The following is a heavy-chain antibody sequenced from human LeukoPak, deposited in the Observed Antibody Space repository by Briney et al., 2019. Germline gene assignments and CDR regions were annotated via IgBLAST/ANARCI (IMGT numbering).Heavy chain of an antibody. J-gene: IGHJ4*02. CDR1: GGSISSGDYY. CDR3: LTYYYDSSGYSNDY. Sequence: SETLSLTCTVSGGSISSGDYYWSWIRQPPGKGLEWIGYIYYSGSTYYNPSLKSRVTISVDTSKNQFSLKLSSVAAADTAVYYCLTYYYDSSGYSNDYWGQGTLVTVSS. V-gene: IGHV4-30-4*01. D-gene: IGHD3-22*01. CDR2: IYYSGST.